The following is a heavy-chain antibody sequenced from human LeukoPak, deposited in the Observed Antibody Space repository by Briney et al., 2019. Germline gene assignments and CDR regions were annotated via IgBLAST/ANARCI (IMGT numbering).Heavy chain of an antibody. Sequence: GGSLRLSCAASGFTFSSYAMHWVRQVPGKGLEWVAVISYDGSNKYYADSVKGRSTISRDNSKNTLYLQMDSLRAEDTAVYYCARSFRSSSGYLCDYWGQGTLVTVSS. V-gene: IGHV3-30-3*01. CDR2: ISYDGSNK. CDR3: ARSFRSSSGYLCDY. J-gene: IGHJ4*02. D-gene: IGHD3-22*01. CDR1: GFTFSSYA.